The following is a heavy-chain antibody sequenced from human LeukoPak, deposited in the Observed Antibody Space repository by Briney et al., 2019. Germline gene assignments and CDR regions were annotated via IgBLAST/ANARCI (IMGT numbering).Heavy chain of an antibody. V-gene: IGHV4-59*08. CDR1: GGSITSYY. D-gene: IGHD2-15*01. CDR3: ARNHRDCSGDRCNVFDH. J-gene: IGHJ4*02. CDR2: ISHSGTI. Sequence: SETLSLTCTVSGGSITSYYWSWIRQSPGKGLEWISHISHSGTINYNPSLESRVTISADTSKNQFSLKLSSVTAADTAVYYCARNHRDCSGDRCNVFDHWGPGTLVTVSS.